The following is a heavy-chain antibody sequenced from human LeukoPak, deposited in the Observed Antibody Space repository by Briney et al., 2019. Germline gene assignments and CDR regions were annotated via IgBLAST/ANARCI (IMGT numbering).Heavy chain of an antibody. CDR1: GGTFSSYA. D-gene: IGHD6-13*01. Sequence: SSVKVSCKASGGTFSSYAISWVRQAPGQRLEWMGRIIPIFGTANYAQKFQGRVTITTDESTSTAYMELSSLRSEDTAVYYCAREFAPGIAAAGIFDYWGQGTLVTVSS. V-gene: IGHV1-69*05. CDR3: AREFAPGIAAAGIFDY. J-gene: IGHJ4*02. CDR2: IIPIFGTA.